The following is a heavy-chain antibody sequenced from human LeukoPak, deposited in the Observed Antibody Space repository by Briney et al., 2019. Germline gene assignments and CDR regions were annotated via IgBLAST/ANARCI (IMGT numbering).Heavy chain of an antibody. D-gene: IGHD4-17*01. Sequence: SETLSLTCTVSGGSISSYYWSWIRQPPGKGLEWIGYIYYSGSTNYNPSLKSRVTISVDKSKNQFSLKLSSVTAADTAVYYCAREHGDPYYFDYWGQGTLVTVSS. CDR1: GGSISSYY. V-gene: IGHV4-59*12. CDR2: IYYSGST. J-gene: IGHJ4*02. CDR3: AREHGDPYYFDY.